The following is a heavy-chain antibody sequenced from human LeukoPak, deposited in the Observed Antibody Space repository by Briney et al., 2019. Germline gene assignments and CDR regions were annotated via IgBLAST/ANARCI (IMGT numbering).Heavy chain of an antibody. Sequence: PGGSLRLSCAASGFTFSSYGMHWVRQAPGKGLEWVAFIRYDGSNKYYADSVKGRFTISRDNSKNTLYLQMNSLRAEDTAVYYCAKEFNEQWLVGNSHFDYWGQGTLVTVSS. CDR2: IRYDGSNK. CDR3: AKEFNEQWLVGNSHFDY. V-gene: IGHV3-30*02. D-gene: IGHD6-19*01. CDR1: GFTFSSYG. J-gene: IGHJ4*02.